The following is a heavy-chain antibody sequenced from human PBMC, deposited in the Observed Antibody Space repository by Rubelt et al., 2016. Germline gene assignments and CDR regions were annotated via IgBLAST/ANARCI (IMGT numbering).Heavy chain of an antibody. CDR3: ARDFGDGYND. D-gene: IGHD5-24*01. Sequence: QVQLQESGPGLVKPSETLSLTCTVSGYSISSGYYWGWIRQPPGKGLEWIGSIYHSGSTYYNPSLKSRVTISVDTSKNQFSLKLSSVTAADTAVYYCARDFGDGYNDWGQGTLVTVSS. CDR1: GYSISSGYY. J-gene: IGHJ4*02. CDR2: IYHSGST. V-gene: IGHV4-38-2*02.